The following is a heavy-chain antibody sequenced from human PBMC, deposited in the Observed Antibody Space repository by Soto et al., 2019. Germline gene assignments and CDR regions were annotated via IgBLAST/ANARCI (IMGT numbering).Heavy chain of an antibody. Sequence: GGSLRLSCAASGFTFSSYAMSWARQAPGKGLEWISAISGSGGSTYYADSVKGRFTISRDNSKNTLYLQMNSLRAEDTAVYYCAKYLGLVLRNAFDIWGQGTMVTVSS. V-gene: IGHV3-23*01. CDR1: GFTFSSYA. D-gene: IGHD2-8*01. CDR2: ISGSGGST. J-gene: IGHJ3*02. CDR3: AKYLGLVLRNAFDI.